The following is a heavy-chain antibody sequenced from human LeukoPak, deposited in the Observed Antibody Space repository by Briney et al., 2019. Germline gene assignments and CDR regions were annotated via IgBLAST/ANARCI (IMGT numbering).Heavy chain of an antibody. CDR2: IKQDGSEK. Sequence: GGSLRLSCAASGFTFSSYWMSWVRQAPGKGLEWVANIKQDGSEKYYVDSVKGRFTISRDNSKNTLYLQMNSLRAEDTAVYYCALLPIVVVVAATPPNTDYWGQGTLVTVSS. CDR3: ALLPIVVVVAATPPNTDY. D-gene: IGHD2-15*01. V-gene: IGHV3-7*03. CDR1: GFTFSSYW. J-gene: IGHJ4*02.